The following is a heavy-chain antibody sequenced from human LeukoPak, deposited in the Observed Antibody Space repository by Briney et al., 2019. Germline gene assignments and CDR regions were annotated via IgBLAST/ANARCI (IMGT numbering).Heavy chain of an antibody. J-gene: IGHJ4*02. CDR3: ARGGAARPDY. Sequence: GGSLRLSCAVSGFTFSYYGMNWVRQAPGKGLEWVSYISSNSRTVEYADSVKGRFTISRDNAKNSLYLQMNTLRADDTAVYYCARGGAARPDYWGRGTLVSVSS. CDR1: GFTFSYYG. CDR2: ISSNSRTV. V-gene: IGHV3-48*01. D-gene: IGHD6-6*01.